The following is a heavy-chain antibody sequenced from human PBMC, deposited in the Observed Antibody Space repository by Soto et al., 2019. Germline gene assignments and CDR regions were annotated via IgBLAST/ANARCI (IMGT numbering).Heavy chain of an antibody. CDR3: AKDSVLMVYAIFDY. Sequence: VGSLRLSCAASGFTFSSYAMSWVRQAPGKGLEWVSAISGSGGSTYYADSVKGRFTISRDNSKNTLYLQMNSLRAEDTAVYYCAKDSVLMVYAIFDYWGQGTLVTVSX. CDR2: ISGSGGST. CDR1: GFTFSSYA. V-gene: IGHV3-23*01. D-gene: IGHD2-8*01. J-gene: IGHJ4*02.